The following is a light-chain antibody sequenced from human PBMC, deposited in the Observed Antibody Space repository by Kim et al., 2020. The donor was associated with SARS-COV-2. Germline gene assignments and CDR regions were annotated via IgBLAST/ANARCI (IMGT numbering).Light chain of an antibody. CDR1: SLRNYY. CDR2: DKD. Sequence: SSELTQDPAVSVALGQTVRITCQGDSLRNYYASWYQQKPGRAPVLVVYDKDSRPSGIPDRFSGSSSGDTASLTITGAQAADEADYYCNSRDRDTPGHLYVFAPGTKVTVL. V-gene: IGLV3-19*01. J-gene: IGLJ1*01. CDR3: NSRDRDTPGHLYV.